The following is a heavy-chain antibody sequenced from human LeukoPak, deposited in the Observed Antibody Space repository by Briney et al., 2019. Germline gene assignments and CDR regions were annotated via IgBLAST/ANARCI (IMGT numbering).Heavy chain of an antibody. J-gene: IGHJ4*02. V-gene: IGHV3-23*01. CDR2: IKGGGGDP. CDR3: AQGGHDFNPFYC. D-gene: IGHD2-21*02. CDR1: GFTFTTYA. Sequence: EGSLRLSCAASGFTFTTYAMGWVRQAPGEGLEWVSSIKGGGGDPFYADSVRGRFTISRDKSKNTLYLQLNSLRVEDTAVYFCAQGGHDFNPFYCWGQGTLVTVSS.